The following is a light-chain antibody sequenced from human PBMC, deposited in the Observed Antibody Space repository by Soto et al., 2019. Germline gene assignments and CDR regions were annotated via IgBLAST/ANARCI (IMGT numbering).Light chain of an antibody. J-gene: IGKJ1*01. Sequence: DIQLTQSPSFLSASVGDRVTMTCRASQGISTYLAWYQQKPGKAPKLLIYAASTLQSGVPSRFSGSGSGTEFALAISSLQPEDFATYYCQQLITYPQTFGQGIKVDI. CDR1: QGISTY. V-gene: IGKV1-9*01. CDR3: QQLITYPQT. CDR2: AAS.